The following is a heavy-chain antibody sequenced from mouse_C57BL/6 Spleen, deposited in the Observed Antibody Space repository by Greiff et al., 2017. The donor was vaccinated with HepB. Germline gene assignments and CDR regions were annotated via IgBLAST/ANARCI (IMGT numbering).Heavy chain of an antibody. J-gene: IGHJ4*01. V-gene: IGHV1-42*01. Sequence: VQLQQSGPELVKPGASVKISCKASGYSVTGYYMNWVKQSPEKSLEWIGEINPSTGGTTYNQKFKAKATLTVDKSSSTAYMQLKSLTSEDAAVYYCARSRVPYAMDYWGQGTSVTVSS. CDR2: INPSTGGT. CDR1: GYSVTGYY. CDR3: ARSRVPYAMDY.